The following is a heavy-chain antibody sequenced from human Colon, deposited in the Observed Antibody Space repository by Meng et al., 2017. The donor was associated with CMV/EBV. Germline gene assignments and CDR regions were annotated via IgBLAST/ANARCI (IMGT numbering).Heavy chain of an antibody. CDR3: ARQHTMIDFSMGY. J-gene: IGHJ4*02. D-gene: IGHD3-22*01. CDR1: GYTFTGYF. V-gene: IGHV1-2*02. CDR2: INSNSGGT. Sequence: ASVKVSCKASGYTFTGYFIHWVRQAPGQGPEWLGWINSNSGGTNYAQKFQGRVTITRDTSISTAYMELSSLRSDDTAIYYCARQHTMIDFSMGYWGQGTLVTVSS.